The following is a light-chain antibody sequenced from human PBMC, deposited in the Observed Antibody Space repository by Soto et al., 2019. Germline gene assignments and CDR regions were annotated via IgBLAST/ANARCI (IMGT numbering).Light chain of an antibody. Sequence: EIVLTQSPATLSLSPGERATLSCRASQSVSSYLAWYQQKPGQAPTLLIYDASNRATGIPARFSGSGSGIDFTLTISSLEPEDFAVYYCQQRTKWPSSTFGQGTRLEIK. CDR1: QSVSSY. CDR2: DAS. CDR3: QQRTKWPSST. V-gene: IGKV3-11*01. J-gene: IGKJ5*01.